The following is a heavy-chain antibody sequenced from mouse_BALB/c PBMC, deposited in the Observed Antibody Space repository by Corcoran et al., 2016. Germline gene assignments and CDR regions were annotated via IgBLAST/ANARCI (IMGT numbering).Heavy chain of an antibody. CDR2: INTYTGEP. CDR3: SRRPSYYGISSWYDDV. D-gene: IGHD1-1*01. V-gene: IGHV9-1*02. CDR1: GYTFPIYG. Sequence: QIQLVESGHELKKPGETVKVSCKASGYTFPIYGMHWVKQAPGKGFKWMGWINTYTGEPTYADDFKGRFAFSFEASARTAYLQINNLKNEDMATYYWSRRPSYYGISSWYDDVWGAGTTVTVSS. J-gene: IGHJ1*01.